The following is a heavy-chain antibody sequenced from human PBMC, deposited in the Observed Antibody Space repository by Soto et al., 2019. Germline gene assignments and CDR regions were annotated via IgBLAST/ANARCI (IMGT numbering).Heavy chain of an antibody. CDR1: GYTFTSYA. CDR3: AIGPHLRILKFDYYYYMDV. J-gene: IGHJ6*03. Sequence: QVQLVQSGAEVKKPGASLKVSCKASGYTFTSYAIHWVRQAPGQRLAWMGWINPGNGNTKYSQNFQGRVTITRDTSASTAYMEMSSLTSEDTAVYYCAIGPHLRILKFDYYYYMDVWGKGTTVTVSS. D-gene: IGHD3-10*01. V-gene: IGHV1-3*01. CDR2: INPGNGNT.